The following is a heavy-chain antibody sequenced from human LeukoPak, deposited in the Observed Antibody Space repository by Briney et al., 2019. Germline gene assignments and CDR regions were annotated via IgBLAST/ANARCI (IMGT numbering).Heavy chain of an antibody. CDR2: FDPEDGET. V-gene: IGHV1-24*01. J-gene: IGHJ6*02. CDR3: ARRDAYYYYGMDV. Sequence: ASGKVSCKVSGYTLTELSMHWVRQAPGKGREWMGGFDPEDGETIYAQKFQGRVTITADKSTSTAYMELSSLRSEDTAVYYCARRDAYYYYGMDVWGQGTTVTVSS. CDR1: GYTLTELS.